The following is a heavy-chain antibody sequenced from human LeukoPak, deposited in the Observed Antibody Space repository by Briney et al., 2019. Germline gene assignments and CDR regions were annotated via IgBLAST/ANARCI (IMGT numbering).Heavy chain of an antibody. Sequence: GASVKVSCKASGYTFTTYAMNWVRQAPGQGLEWMGWINPNSGGTNYAQKFQGRVTMTRDTSISTAYMELSRLRSDDTAVYYCARESLFSYYDSSGPIDYWGQGTLVTVSS. J-gene: IGHJ4*02. V-gene: IGHV1-2*02. CDR1: GYTFTTYA. CDR2: INPNSGGT. D-gene: IGHD3-22*01. CDR3: ARESLFSYYDSSGPIDY.